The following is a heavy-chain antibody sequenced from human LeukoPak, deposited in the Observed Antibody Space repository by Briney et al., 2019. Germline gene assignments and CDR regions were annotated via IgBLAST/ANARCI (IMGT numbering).Heavy chain of an antibody. D-gene: IGHD3-16*01. J-gene: IGHJ4*02. V-gene: IGHV1-69*13. CDR3: ARDEAYGFGHFDY. CDR1: GGTFSSYA. Sequence: SVKVSCKASGGTFSSYAISWVRQAPGQGLEWMGGIVPIFGTANYAQKFQGRVTITADESTSTAYMELSSLRSEDTAVYYCARDEAYGFGHFDYWGQGTLVTVSS. CDR2: IVPIFGTA.